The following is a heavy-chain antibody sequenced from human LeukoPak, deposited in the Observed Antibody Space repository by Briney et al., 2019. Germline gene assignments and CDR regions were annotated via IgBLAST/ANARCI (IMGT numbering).Heavy chain of an antibody. Sequence: SETLSLTCTVSGGSVSSGSYYWSWIRQPPGKGLEWIGYIYYSGSTNYNPSLKSRVTISVDTSKNQFPLKLSSVTAADTAVYYCARRGDYDSSGFDYWGQGTLVTVSS. V-gene: IGHV4-61*01. J-gene: IGHJ4*02. D-gene: IGHD3-22*01. CDR2: IYYSGST. CDR3: ARRGDYDSSGFDY. CDR1: GGSVSSGSYY.